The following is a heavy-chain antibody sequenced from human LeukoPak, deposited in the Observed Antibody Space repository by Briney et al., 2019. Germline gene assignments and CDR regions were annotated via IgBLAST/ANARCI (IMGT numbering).Heavy chain of an antibody. V-gene: IGHV3-23*01. D-gene: IGHD2-2*01. CDR1: GFSFSTYA. CDR3: AKSSGGVVIPAVTH. CDR2: ISVSGGST. Sequence: QAGGSLRLSCSASGFSFSTYAMSWVRQAPGKGLEWVSVISVSGGSTYYTDSVKGRFTISRDNSKNTLYLQMSSLRAENTAVYYCAKSSGGVVIPAVTHWGQGTLVTVSS. J-gene: IGHJ4*02.